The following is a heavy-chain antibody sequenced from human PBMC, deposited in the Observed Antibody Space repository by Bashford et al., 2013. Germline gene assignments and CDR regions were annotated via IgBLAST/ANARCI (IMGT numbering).Heavy chain of an antibody. CDR3: ARCWSSGSDFDI. D-gene: IGHD3-22*01. J-gene: IGHJ3*02. V-gene: IGHV4-31*02. Sequence: SLKSRVTISVDTSKNQFSLKLSSVTAADTAVYYCARCWSSGSDFDIWGQGTMVTVSS.